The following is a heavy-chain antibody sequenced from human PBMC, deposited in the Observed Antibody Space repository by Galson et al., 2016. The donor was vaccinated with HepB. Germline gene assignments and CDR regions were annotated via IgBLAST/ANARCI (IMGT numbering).Heavy chain of an antibody. Sequence: ETLSLTCGVSGGSFSGYLWTWIRQTPGKGLEWIGDIHQSGDTNYVPSLKSRVTISADPSKSQFSLNLTSVTAADAAVYYCARGGNAVDYVTWFDPWGQGTLVTVSS. J-gene: IGHJ5*02. CDR1: GGSFSGYL. D-gene: IGHD4-17*01. V-gene: IGHV4-34*01. CDR3: ARGGNAVDYVTWFDP. CDR2: IHQSGDT.